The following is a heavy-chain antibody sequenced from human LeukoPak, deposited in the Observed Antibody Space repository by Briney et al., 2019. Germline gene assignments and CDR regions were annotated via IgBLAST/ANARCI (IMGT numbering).Heavy chain of an antibody. CDR2: IYTSGST. V-gene: IGHV4-4*07. D-gene: IGHD2-15*01. CDR3: ARAQDIVVVGTFDY. J-gene: IGHJ4*02. Sequence: SETLSLTCTVSGGSISSYYWSWIRQPAGKGLERIGRIYTSGSTNYNPSLKSRVTISVDTSKNQFSLKLSSVTAADTAVYYCARAQDIVVVGTFDYWGQGTLVTVSS. CDR1: GGSISSYY.